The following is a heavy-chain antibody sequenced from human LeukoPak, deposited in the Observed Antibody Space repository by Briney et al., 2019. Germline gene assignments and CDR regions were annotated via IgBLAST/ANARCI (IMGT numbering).Heavy chain of an antibody. Sequence: PSETLSLTCTVSGGSISGSYYYWSWIRQPPGKGLEWIGTINYSGRTYYNPSLRSRVTVSVDTSKNQFSLKLSSVTAADTAVYYCARYSSSDAFDIWGQGTMVTVSS. CDR2: INYSGRT. V-gene: IGHV4-39*01. CDR3: ARYSSSDAFDI. J-gene: IGHJ3*02. D-gene: IGHD6-19*01. CDR1: GGSISGSYYY.